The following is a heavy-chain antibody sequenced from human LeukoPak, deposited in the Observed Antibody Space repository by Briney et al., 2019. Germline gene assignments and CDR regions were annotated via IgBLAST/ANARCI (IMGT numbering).Heavy chain of an antibody. CDR3: ARHHGP. CDR1: GGSISSSYYY. D-gene: IGHD4-17*01. CDR2: IYSSGST. Sequence: SETLSPTCTVSGGSISSSYYYWGWIRQPPGKGLEWIGSIYSSGSTYYNPSLKSRVTIPVDTSKNQFSLKLTSVTAADTAVYYCARHHGPWGQGTLVTVSS. V-gene: IGHV4-39*01. J-gene: IGHJ5*02.